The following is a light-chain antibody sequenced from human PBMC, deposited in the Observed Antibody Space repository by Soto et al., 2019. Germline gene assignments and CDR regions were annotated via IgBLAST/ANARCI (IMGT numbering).Light chain of an antibody. V-gene: IGKV3-20*01. CDR3: QQYGSSPPIT. CDR1: QSVSSSY. Sequence: IVLTQSPGTLSLSPGERATLSCRASQSVSSSYLAWYQQKPGQAPRLLIYGASSRATGIPDRFSGSGSGTDFTCTISRLEHEYFGVYYCQQYGSSPPITFGGGTKVEIK. J-gene: IGKJ4*01. CDR2: GAS.